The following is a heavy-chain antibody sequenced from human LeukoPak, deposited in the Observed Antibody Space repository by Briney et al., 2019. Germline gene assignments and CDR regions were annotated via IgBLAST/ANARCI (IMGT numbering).Heavy chain of an antibody. J-gene: IGHJ4*02. D-gene: IGHD2/OR15-2a*01. CDR3: ARRNSGSYSDY. Sequence: SETLSLTCTVSGGSISSYYWSWIRQPPGKGLEWIGYIYYSGSTNYNPSLKSRVTISVDTSKNQFSLKLSSVTAADTAVYYCARRNSGSYSDYWGQGTLVTVSS. V-gene: IGHV4-59*08. CDR2: IYYSGST. CDR1: GGSISSYY.